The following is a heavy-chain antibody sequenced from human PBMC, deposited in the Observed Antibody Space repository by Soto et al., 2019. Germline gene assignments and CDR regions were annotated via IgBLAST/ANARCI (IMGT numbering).Heavy chain of an antibody. D-gene: IGHD1-26*01. CDR3: AAARSMGATRSHYYYYGMDV. CDR1: GYTFTSYA. V-gene: IGHV1-3*01. Sequence: ASVKVSCKASGYTFTSYAMHWVRQAPGQRLEWMGWINAGNGNTKYSQKFQGRVTITRDTSASTAYMELSSLRSEDTAVYYCAAARSMGATRSHYYYYGMDVWGQGTTVTVSS. J-gene: IGHJ6*02. CDR2: INAGNGNT.